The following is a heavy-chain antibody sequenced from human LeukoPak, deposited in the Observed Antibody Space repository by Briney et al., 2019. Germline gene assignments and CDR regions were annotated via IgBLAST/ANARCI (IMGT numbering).Heavy chain of an antibody. D-gene: IGHD3-22*01. CDR3: ARDVYYYDSSGYLGG. Sequence: ASVKVSCKASGGTFSSYAISWVRQAPGQGLEWMGWINPNSGGTNYAQKFQGRVTMTRDTSISTAYMELSRLRSDDTAVYYCARDVYYYDSSGYLGGWGQGTLVTVSS. CDR2: INPNSGGT. V-gene: IGHV1-2*02. J-gene: IGHJ4*02. CDR1: GGTFSSYA.